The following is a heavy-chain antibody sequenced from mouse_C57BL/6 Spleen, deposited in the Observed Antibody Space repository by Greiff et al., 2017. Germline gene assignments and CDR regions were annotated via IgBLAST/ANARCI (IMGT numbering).Heavy chain of an antibody. D-gene: IGHD2-3*01. J-gene: IGHJ2*01. V-gene: IGHV1-5*01. CDR2: FYPGNSDT. CDR3: RKIYDGYYPYYFDD. Sequence: EVKLVESGTVLARPGASVKMSCKTSGYTFTSYWMHWVKQRPGQGLEWIGAFYPGNSDTSYNQKFKGKAKLTAVTSASTAYMELSSLTNEDSAVYYCRKIYDGYYPYYFDDWGKGTTLTVSS. CDR1: GYTFTSYW.